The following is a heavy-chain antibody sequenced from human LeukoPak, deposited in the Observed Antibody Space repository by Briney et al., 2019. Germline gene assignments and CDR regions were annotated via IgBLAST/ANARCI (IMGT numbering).Heavy chain of an antibody. CDR1: GYTFTSYG. V-gene: IGHV1-18*01. Sequence: GASVKVSCKASGYTFTSYGISWVRQAPGQGLEWMGWISAYNGNTNYAQKLQGRVTMTTDTSTSTAYMELRSLRSDDTAVYYCARDGSRYCSSTSCYARGDYWGQGTLVTVSS. CDR3: ARDGSRYCSSTSCYARGDY. CDR2: ISAYNGNT. D-gene: IGHD2-2*01. J-gene: IGHJ4*02.